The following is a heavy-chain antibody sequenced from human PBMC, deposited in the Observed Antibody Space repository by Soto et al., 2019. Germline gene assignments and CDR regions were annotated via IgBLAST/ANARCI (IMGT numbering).Heavy chain of an antibody. CDR3: ARDRHSNSYYFDY. J-gene: IGHJ4*02. CDR1: GYTFTSYY. V-gene: IGHV1-46*03. D-gene: IGHD4-4*01. Sequence: QVQLVQSGAEVKKPGASVKVSCKASGYTFTSYYMHWVRQAPGQGLEWMGIINPSGGSKSYEQKFQSRVTMTRDTSTSTVYMALSSLRSEDTAVYYCARDRHSNSYYFDYWGQGTLVTVSS. CDR2: INPSGGSK.